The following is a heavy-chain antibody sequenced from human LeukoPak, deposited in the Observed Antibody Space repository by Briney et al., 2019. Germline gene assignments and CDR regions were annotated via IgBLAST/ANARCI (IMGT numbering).Heavy chain of an antibody. CDR3: ARAPYYDILTGHAFDI. V-gene: IGHV4-39*07. CDR2: IYYST. CDR1: GGSVGSSNYY. D-gene: IGHD3-9*01. J-gene: IGHJ3*02. Sequence: SETLSLTCTVSGGSVGSSNYYWGWIRQPPGKGLEWIGSIYYSTYFNPSLKSRVTISIDTSNNQFSLKLSSVTAADTAVYYCARAPYYDILTGHAFDIWGQGTMVTVSS.